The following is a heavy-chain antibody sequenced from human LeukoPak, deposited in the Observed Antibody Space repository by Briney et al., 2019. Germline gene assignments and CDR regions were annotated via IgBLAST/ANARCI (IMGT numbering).Heavy chain of an antibody. Sequence: SETLSLTCSVSGGSFSPYYWTWIRQHPGEGLEWIGFIHYNGNAYYNPSVKSRVTISIDTSKRQFSLNLSSVTAADTAVYYCARILGYSYGQADYWGQGTLVTVSS. CDR3: ARILGYSYGQADY. V-gene: IGHV4-59*06. CDR2: IHYNGNA. D-gene: IGHD5-18*01. CDR1: GGSFSPYY. J-gene: IGHJ4*02.